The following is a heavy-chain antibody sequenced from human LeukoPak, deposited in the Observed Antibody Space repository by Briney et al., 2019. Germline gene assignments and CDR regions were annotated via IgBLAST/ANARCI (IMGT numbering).Heavy chain of an antibody. Sequence: GGSLRLSCAASGFTFSSYSMNWVRQAPGKGLEWVSSISSSSSYIYSADSVKGRFTISRDNAKNSLYLQMNSLRAEDTAVYHCARAFGDFWSGYYPSYYNYYMDVWGKGTTVTVSS. V-gene: IGHV3-21*01. CDR2: ISSSSSYI. CDR3: ARAFGDFWSGYYPSYYNYYMDV. D-gene: IGHD3-3*01. CDR1: GFTFSSYS. J-gene: IGHJ6*03.